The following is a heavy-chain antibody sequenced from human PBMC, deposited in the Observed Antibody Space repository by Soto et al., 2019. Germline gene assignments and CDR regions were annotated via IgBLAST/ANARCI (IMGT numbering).Heavy chain of an antibody. D-gene: IGHD1-26*01. CDR3: SREYYSSETH. Sequence: EVKLVESGGDLVQPGGSLRLSCAASGFTFSTYWMQWVRQVPGEGLVWVSSISESGDITVYADSVKGRFTISRDNAKNSLYLQMDGLRVEDTAIYYCSREYYSSETHWVQGTLVTVST. CDR1: GFTFSTYW. CDR2: ISESGDIT. V-gene: IGHV3-74*01. J-gene: IGHJ1*01.